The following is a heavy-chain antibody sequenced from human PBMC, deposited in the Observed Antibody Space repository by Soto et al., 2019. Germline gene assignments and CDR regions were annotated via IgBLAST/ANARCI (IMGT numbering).Heavy chain of an antibody. V-gene: IGHV4-39*01. CDR2: IDYNGVT. CDR1: GASISSRDYY. D-gene: IGHD2-2*01. Sequence: SETLSLTCSVSGASISSRDYYWGWIRQTPGKGLEWIGNIDYNGVTYYNPSLKSRVTVSKDTSKNQFSLKVASVTAADTAIYYRGRVMIGTSRHTDSDYWGQGTQVTVSS. CDR3: GRVMIGTSRHTDSDY. J-gene: IGHJ4*02.